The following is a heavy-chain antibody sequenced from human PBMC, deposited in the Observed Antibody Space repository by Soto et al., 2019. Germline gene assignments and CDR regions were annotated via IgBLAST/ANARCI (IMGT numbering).Heavy chain of an antibody. Sequence: GGSLRLSCAASGFTFSSYSMNWVRQAPGKGLEWVSSISSSSYIYYADSVKGRFTISRDNAKNSLYLQMNSLRAEDTAVYYCARDSSSSYGMDVWGQGTTVTVSS. CDR1: GFTFSSYS. CDR2: ISSSSYI. CDR3: ARDSSSSYGMDV. J-gene: IGHJ6*02. V-gene: IGHV3-21*01. D-gene: IGHD6-6*01.